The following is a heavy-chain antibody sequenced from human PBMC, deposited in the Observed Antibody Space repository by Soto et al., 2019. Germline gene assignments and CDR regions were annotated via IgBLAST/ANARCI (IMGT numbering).Heavy chain of an antibody. CDR1: VFTFSSAW. J-gene: IGHJ6*01. CDR3: TTRPWDYYYGMDV. V-gene: IGHV3-15*01. Sequence: WGSLRLSCASSVFTFSSAWMSWVRQAPGKGLEWVGRIKSKTDGGTTDYAAPVKGRFTISRDDSKNTLYLQMNSLKTEDTAVYYCTTRPWDYYYGMDVWGQGTPVTVSS. CDR2: IKSKTDGGTT. D-gene: IGHD7-27*01.